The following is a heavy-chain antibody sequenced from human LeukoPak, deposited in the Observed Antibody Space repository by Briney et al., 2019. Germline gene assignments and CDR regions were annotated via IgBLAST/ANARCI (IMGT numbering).Heavy chain of an antibody. D-gene: IGHD2-2*01. J-gene: IGHJ4*02. V-gene: IGHV3-30*02. CDR1: GFTFSSYG. CDR2: IRYDGSNK. Sequence: GGSLRLSCAASGFTFSSYGKHWVRQAPGKGLEWVAFIRYDGSNKYYADSVKGRFTISRDNSKNTLYLQMNSLRAEDTAVYYCAKDPGVVPAHYFDYWGQGTLVTVSS. CDR3: AKDPGVVPAHYFDY.